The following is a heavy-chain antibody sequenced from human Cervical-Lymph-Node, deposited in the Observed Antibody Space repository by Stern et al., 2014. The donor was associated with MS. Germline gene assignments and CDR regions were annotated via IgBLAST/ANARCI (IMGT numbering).Heavy chain of an antibody. J-gene: IGHJ4*02. V-gene: IGHV3-30-3*01. Sequence: VHLVESGGGVVQPGRSLSLSCVASGFTFSTYAMHWVRQAPGKGLEWVAFVSYVGTQRTSTDSVKARFTISRDNSKNTLYLHMNSLRDEDTAVYFCARGGRGVGLEYWGQGALVTVSS. CDR1: GFTFSTYA. CDR2: VSYVGTQR. CDR3: ARGGRGVGLEY. D-gene: IGHD3-10*01.